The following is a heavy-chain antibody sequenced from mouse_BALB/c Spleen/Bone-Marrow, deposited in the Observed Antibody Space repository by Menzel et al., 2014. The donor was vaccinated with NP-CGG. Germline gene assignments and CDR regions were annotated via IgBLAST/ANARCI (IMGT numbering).Heavy chain of an antibody. CDR1: GFSLSTYGIG. D-gene: IGHD5-1*01. CDR3: VRGEYALAMDY. Sequence: QVTLKVSGPGILQPSQTLSLTCSFSGFSLSTYGIGVGWIRQPSGKGLEWLARIWWSDNKYYNTALKSRLTISKDTSNNQAFLKIASVVTSDTATYYCVRGEYALAMDYWGQGTSVTVSS. CDR2: IWWSDNK. J-gene: IGHJ4*01. V-gene: IGHV8-11*01.